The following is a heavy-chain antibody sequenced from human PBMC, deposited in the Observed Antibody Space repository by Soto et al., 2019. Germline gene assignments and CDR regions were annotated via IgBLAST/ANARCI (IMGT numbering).Heavy chain of an antibody. CDR1: GGSFSGYY. J-gene: IGHJ4*02. D-gene: IGHD6-13*01. CDR3: ARSRIAAAGRFDY. V-gene: IGHV4-34*01. CDR2: INHSGST. Sequence: PSETLSLTCAVYGGSFSGYYWSWIRQPPGKGLEWIGEINHSGSTNYNPSLKSRVTISVDTSKNQFSLKLSSVTAADTAVYYCARSRIAAAGRFDYWGQGTLVTVS.